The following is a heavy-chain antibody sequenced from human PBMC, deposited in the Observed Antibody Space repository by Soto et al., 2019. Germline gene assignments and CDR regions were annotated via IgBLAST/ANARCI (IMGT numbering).Heavy chain of an antibody. CDR2: INHSGST. V-gene: IGHV4-34*01. Sequence: QVQLQQWGAGLLKPSETLSLTCAVYGGSFSGYYWSWTRQPPGKGLEWIGEINHSGSTNYNPSLKSRVTISVDTSKNQFSLKLSSVTAADTAVYYCARDPIAVAGGSDAFDIWGQGTMVTVSS. CDR1: GGSFSGYY. J-gene: IGHJ3*02. D-gene: IGHD6-19*01. CDR3: ARDPIAVAGGSDAFDI.